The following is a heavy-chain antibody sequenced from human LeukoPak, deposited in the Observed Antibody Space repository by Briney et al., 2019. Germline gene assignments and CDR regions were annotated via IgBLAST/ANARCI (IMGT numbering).Heavy chain of an antibody. J-gene: IGHJ4*02. CDR3: AKDFESLTVGDYFDY. CDR2: ISGSGGST. CDR1: GFTFSSYA. Sequence: AGGSLRLSCAASGFTFSSYAMSWVRQAPGKGLEWVSAISGSGGSTYYADSVKGRFTISRDNSKNTLYLQMNSLRAEDTAVYYCAKDFESLTVGDYFDYWGQGTLVTVSS. D-gene: IGHD4-23*01. V-gene: IGHV3-23*01.